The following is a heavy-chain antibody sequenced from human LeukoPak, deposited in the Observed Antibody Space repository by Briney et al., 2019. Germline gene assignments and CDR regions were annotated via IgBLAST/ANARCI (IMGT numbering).Heavy chain of an antibody. CDR1: GFTFSSYS. CDR3: ARDFSRVSEY. CDR2: ISSDSSYT. Sequence: GGSLRLSCAASGFTFSSYSMNWVRQAPGKGLEWVSSISSDSSYTYYADSVKGRFTISRDNAKNSLYLQMNSLRAEDTALYYCARDFSRVSEYWGQGTLVTVSS. J-gene: IGHJ4*02. D-gene: IGHD6-13*01. V-gene: IGHV3-21*01.